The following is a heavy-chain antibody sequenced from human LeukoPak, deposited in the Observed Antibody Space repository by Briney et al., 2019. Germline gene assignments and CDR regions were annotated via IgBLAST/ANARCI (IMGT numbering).Heavy chain of an antibody. V-gene: IGHV4-34*01. J-gene: IGHJ4*02. D-gene: IGHD3-10*01. CDR2: INHSGST. Sequence: PSETLSLTCAVYGGSFSGYYWSWIRQPPGKGLEWIGEINHSGSTNYNPSLKSRVTIPVDTSKNQFSLKLSSVTAADTAVYYCARGGVWFGEDWGQGTLVTVSS. CDR1: GGSFSGYY. CDR3: ARGGVWFGED.